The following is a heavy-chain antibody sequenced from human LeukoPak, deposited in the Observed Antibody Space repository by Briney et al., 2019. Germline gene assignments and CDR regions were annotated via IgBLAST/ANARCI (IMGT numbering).Heavy chain of an antibody. CDR2: ISSSSSYI. V-gene: IGHV3-21*01. CDR1: GFTFSSYS. D-gene: IGHD3-22*01. Sequence: GGSLRLSCAASGFTFSSYSMNWVRQAPGKGLEWVSSISSSSSYIYYADSVKGRFTISRDNAKNSLYLQMNSLRAEDTAVYYCARPGGDSSGYYDGYWGQGTLVTVSS. J-gene: IGHJ4*02. CDR3: ARPGGDSSGYYDGY.